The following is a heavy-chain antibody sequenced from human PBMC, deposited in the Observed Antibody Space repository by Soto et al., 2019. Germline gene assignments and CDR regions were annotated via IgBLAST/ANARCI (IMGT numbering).Heavy chain of an antibody. CDR1: GYTLNELP. CDR3: ARDWGEEYYYDSSGYYKNWFDP. V-gene: IGHV1-24*01. J-gene: IGHJ5*02. CDR2: FDPEDGET. D-gene: IGHD3-22*01. Sequence: ASVKVSCKVSGYTLNELPIHWVRQAPGKGLEWMGSFDPEDGETIYAQKFQGRVTMTRDTSTSTVYMELSSLRSEDTAVYYCARDWGEEYYYDSSGYYKNWFDPWGQGTLVTVSS.